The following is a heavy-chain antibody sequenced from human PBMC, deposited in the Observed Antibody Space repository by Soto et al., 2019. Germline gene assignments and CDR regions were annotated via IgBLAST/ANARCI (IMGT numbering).Heavy chain of an antibody. D-gene: IGHD4-4*01. CDR2: INHSGST. CDR1: GGSFSGYY. Sequence: SETLSLTCAVYGGSFSGYYWSWIRQPTGKGLERIGEINHSGSTNYNPSLKSRVTISVDTSKNQFSLKLSSVTAADTAVYYCATTTWPSNAARPGHDDYWHQGTLVTVSS. V-gene: IGHV4-34*01. J-gene: IGHJ4*02. CDR3: ATTTWPSNAARPGHDDY.